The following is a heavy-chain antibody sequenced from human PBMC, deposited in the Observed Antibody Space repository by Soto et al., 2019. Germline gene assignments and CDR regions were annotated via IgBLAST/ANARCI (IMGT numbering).Heavy chain of an antibody. V-gene: IGHV1-69*02. J-gene: IGHJ4*02. D-gene: IGHD4-17*01. CDR3: TRVYGSYFDF. CDR1: GGTFSSYT. Sequence: SVKASCKASGGTFSSYTISWVRQAPGQGLEWMGRIIPILGIANYAQKFQGRVTITADKSTSTAYMELSSLRSEDTAVYYGTRVYGSYFDFWGKGTPVTVSS. CDR2: IIPILGIA.